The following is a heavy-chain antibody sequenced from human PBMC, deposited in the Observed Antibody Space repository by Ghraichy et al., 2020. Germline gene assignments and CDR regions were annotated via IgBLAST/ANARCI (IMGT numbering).Heavy chain of an antibody. V-gene: IGHV4-34*01. Sequence: SETLSLTCAVYGGSFSPYYWSWIRQPPGKGLQWIGEISHSGSTNHNPSLKSRVTLSVDTSKNQVSLKLMAVTAADTAVYYCARVYYGSGSGFDPWGQGTLVTVSS. CDR1: GGSFSPYY. J-gene: IGHJ5*02. CDR3: ARVYYGSGSGFDP. CDR2: ISHSGST. D-gene: IGHD3-10*01.